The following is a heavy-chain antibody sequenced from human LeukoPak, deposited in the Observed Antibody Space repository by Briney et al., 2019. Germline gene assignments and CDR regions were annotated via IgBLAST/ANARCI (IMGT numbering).Heavy chain of an antibody. CDR3: ARGLFDYLYYFDY. Sequence: GGSLRLSCAVSGFTFSSYSMNWVRQAPGKGLEWGSYISSSGSNIYNADSVKGRFTISRDNAKNSLYLQMNSLRAEDTAVYYCARGLFDYLYYFDYWGQGTLVTVSS. CDR2: ISSSGSNI. D-gene: IGHD5-12*01. J-gene: IGHJ4*02. CDR1: GFTFSSYS. V-gene: IGHV3-48*04.